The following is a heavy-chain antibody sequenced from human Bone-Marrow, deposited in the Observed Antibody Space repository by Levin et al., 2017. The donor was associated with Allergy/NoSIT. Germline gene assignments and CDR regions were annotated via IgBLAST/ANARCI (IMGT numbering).Heavy chain of an antibody. CDR1: GGSISGYY. CDR3: AREVPAAGHFEY. CDR2: IYYTGST. Sequence: SETLSLTCTVSGGSISGYYWFWIRQSPGKGLEYIGHIYYTGSTNYNPSLQSRVTISVDTSRNQFSLKLSSVTASDTAVYFCAREVPAAGHFEYWGQGIPVTVSS. J-gene: IGHJ4*02. D-gene: IGHD6-13*01. V-gene: IGHV4-59*01.